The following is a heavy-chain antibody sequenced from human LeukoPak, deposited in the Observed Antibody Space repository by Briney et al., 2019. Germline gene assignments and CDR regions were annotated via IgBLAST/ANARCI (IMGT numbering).Heavy chain of an antibody. D-gene: IGHD5-18*01. J-gene: IGHJ4*02. CDR2: IYHSGRT. CDR1: GGSISSSNW. V-gene: IGHV4-4*02. Sequence: SETLSLTCAVSGGSISSSNWWSWVRQPPGKGLEWIGDIYHSGRTNYNPSLKSRVAISVDESKNQFSLKLSSVTAADTAVYYCARGIQLWFSYDSWGQGTLVTVSS. CDR3: ARGIQLWFSYDS.